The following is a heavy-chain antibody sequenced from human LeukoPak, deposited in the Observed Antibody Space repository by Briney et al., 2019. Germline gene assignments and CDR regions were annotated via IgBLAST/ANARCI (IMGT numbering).Heavy chain of an antibody. CDR1: GGTFSSYA. CDR2: IIPIFGTA. J-gene: IGHJ5*02. V-gene: IGHV1-69*05. Sequence: SVKVSCKASGGTFSSYAISWVRQAPGQGLEWMGGIIPIFGTANYAQKFQGRVTITTDESTSTAYMELSSLRSEDTAVYYCARGSSLRRWFDPWGQGTLVTVSS. D-gene: IGHD5/OR15-5a*01. CDR3: ARGSSLRRWFDP.